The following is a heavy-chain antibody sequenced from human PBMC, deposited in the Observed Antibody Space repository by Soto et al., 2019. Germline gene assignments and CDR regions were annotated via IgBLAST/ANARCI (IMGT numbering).Heavy chain of an antibody. Sequence: PSETLSLTCTVSGGSISSSSYYWGWIRQPPGKGLEWIGSIYYSGSTYYNPSLKSRVTISVDTSKNQFSLKLSSVTAADTAVYYCARQVGIAARGYYYYYGMDVWGQGTTVTVSS. CDR3: ARQVGIAARGYYYYYGMDV. V-gene: IGHV4-39*01. CDR1: GGSISSSSYY. D-gene: IGHD6-6*01. CDR2: IYYSGST. J-gene: IGHJ6*02.